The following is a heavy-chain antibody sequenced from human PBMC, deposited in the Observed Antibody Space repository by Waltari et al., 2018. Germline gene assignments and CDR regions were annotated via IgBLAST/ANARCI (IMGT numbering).Heavy chain of an antibody. J-gene: IGHJ5*02. Sequence: QVQLQQWGAGLLKPSETLSLTCTVYGGSFSGYYWSWIRQSPGKGLEWIGEINHSGSTTYNPSRKSRVTISVDTSKNQFSLKLTSVAAADTAVYYCARGQWLRTNWFDPWGQGTLVTVSS. CDR3: ARGQWLRTNWFDP. D-gene: IGHD5-12*01. V-gene: IGHV4-34*01. CDR1: GGSFSGYY. CDR2: INHSGST.